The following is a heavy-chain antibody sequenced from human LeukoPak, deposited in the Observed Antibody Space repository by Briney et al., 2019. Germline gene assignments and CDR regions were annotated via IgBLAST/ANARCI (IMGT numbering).Heavy chain of an antibody. Sequence: PSETLSLTCAVSGGSISSSSWWSWVRQPPGKGLEWIGEVFHDGSPNYNPSFRGRVTILVDKSKNQFSLNLGSLTAADTAMYHCARDPNIVSAVTLRAFDIWGQGTMVSVSS. V-gene: IGHV4-4*02. CDR1: GGSISSSSW. J-gene: IGHJ3*02. CDR3: ARDPNIVSAVTLRAFDI. D-gene: IGHD5/OR15-5a*01. CDR2: VFHDGSP.